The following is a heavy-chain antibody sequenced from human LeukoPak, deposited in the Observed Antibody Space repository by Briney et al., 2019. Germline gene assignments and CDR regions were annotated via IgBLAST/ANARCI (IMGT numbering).Heavy chain of an antibody. D-gene: IGHD7-27*01. Sequence: PGGSLRLSCAASGFTFSSYDMHRVRQATGKGLEWVSAIGTAGDTYYPGSVKGRFTISRENAKNSLYLQMNSLRAGDTAVYYCARSHDWGSGYYYYYMDVWGKGTTVTVSS. CDR2: IGTAGDT. CDR1: GFTFSSYD. J-gene: IGHJ6*03. CDR3: ARSHDWGSGYYYYYMDV. V-gene: IGHV3-13*01.